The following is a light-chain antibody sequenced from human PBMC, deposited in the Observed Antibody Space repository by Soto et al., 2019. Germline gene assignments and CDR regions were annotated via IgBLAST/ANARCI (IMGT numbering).Light chain of an antibody. CDR1: QSVAGSL. V-gene: IGKV3-20*01. J-gene: IGKJ2*01. Sequence: EIVLTQSPGPLYLSPGEGATLSCRASQSVAGSLLAWYQQKPGQSPRLLIHATSIRATGIPDRFSGSGFVIDFTLTITGLQPEDCAVYYCQQYGGSPMYTFGQGTKLESK. CDR3: QQYGGSPMYT. CDR2: ATS.